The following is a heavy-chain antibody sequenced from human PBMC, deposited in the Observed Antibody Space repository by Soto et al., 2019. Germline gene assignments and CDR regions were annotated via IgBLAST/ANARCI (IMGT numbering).Heavy chain of an antibody. V-gene: IGHV3-30-3*01. CDR2: ISYDGSNK. CDR1: GFTFSSYA. J-gene: IGHJ4*02. D-gene: IGHD3-22*01. Sequence: QVQLVESGGGVVQPGRSLRLSCAASGFTFSSYAMHWVRQAPGKGLEWVAVISYDGSNKYYADSVKGRFTISRDNSKNTLYLQMNSLRAEDTAVYYCARGSDSSGYYGPDYWGQGTLVTVSS. CDR3: ARGSDSSGYYGPDY.